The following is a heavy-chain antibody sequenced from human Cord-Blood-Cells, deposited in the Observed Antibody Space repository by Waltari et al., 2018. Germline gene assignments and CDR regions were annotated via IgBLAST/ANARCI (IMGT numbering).Heavy chain of an antibody. D-gene: IGHD5-12*01. Sequence: QVQLVQSGAEVKKPGASVKVSCKASGYTFTSYDINWVRQATGPGLEWMGWMNPNSGNTGYAQKFQGRVTMTRNTSISTAYMELSSLRSEDTAVYYCARGYSGYDLIYYYGMDVWGQGTTVTVSS. CDR2: MNPNSGNT. CDR3: ARGYSGYDLIYYYGMDV. J-gene: IGHJ6*02. CDR1: GYTFTSYD. V-gene: IGHV1-8*01.